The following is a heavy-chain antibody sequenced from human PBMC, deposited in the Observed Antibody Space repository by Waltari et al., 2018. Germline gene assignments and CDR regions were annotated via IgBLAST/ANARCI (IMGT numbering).Heavy chain of an antibody. CDR2: IIPIFGTA. J-gene: IGHJ4*02. CDR3: ARELERWLQSYVRYFDY. Sequence: QVQLVQSGAAVKKPGSSVKVSCKASGGTFSSYAISWVRQAPGQGLEWMGGIIPIFGTANYAQKFQGRVTITADEATSTAYMELSSLRSEDTAVYYCARELERWLQSYVRYFDYWGQGTLVTVSS. V-gene: IGHV1-69*01. CDR1: GGTFSSYA. D-gene: IGHD5-12*01.